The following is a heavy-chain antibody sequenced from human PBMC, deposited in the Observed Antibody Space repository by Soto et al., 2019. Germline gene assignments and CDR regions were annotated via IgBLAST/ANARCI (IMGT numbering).Heavy chain of an antibody. Sequence: PGGSLRLSCAASGFTFDDYTMHWVRQAPGKGLEWVSLISWDGGSTYYVDSVKGRFTISRDNSKNSLYLQMNSLRTEDTALYYCAKGPYYYDSSGYRATQFDYWGQGTLVTVSS. V-gene: IGHV3-43*01. CDR1: GFTFDDYT. J-gene: IGHJ4*02. CDR3: AKGPYYYDSSGYRATQFDY. CDR2: ISWDGGST. D-gene: IGHD3-22*01.